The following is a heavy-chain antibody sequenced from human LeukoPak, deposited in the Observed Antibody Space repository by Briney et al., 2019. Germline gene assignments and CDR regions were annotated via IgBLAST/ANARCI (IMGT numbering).Heavy chain of an antibody. V-gene: IGHV3-7*01. D-gene: IGHD6-19*01. CDR3: ARPRIAVAGRGYYFDY. J-gene: IGHJ4*02. CDR2: IKQDGSEK. Sequence: PGGFLRLSCAASGFTFSSYWMSWVRRAPGKGLEWVANIKQDGSEKYYVDSVKGRFTTSRDNAKNSLYLQMNSLRAEDTAVYYCARPRIAVAGRGYYFDYWGQGTLVTVSS. CDR1: GFTFSSYW.